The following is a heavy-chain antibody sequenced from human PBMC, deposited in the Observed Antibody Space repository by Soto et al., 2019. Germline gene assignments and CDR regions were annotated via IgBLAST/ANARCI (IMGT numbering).Heavy chain of an antibody. CDR3: VHHGGDHYYHDV. V-gene: IGHV4-4*02. CDR2: IFYSGST. Sequence: LSLTCAVSGGSLSRSNWWSWVRQPPGKTLEWLGEIFYSGSTKYNPSLNSRVTISADQSKNHLSLRLTPVSAADTAVYYCVHHGGDHYYHDVLGQGILVVVAS. CDR1: GGSLSRSNW. J-gene: IGHJ4*02. D-gene: IGHD2-21*02.